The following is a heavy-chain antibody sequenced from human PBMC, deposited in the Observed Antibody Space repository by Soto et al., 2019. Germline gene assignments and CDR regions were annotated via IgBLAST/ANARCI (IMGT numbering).Heavy chain of an antibody. D-gene: IGHD3-22*01. CDR2: IIPLFDAA. CDR3: ARAWPRGTMIVIGSDNYGMDV. Sequence: QVQLVQSGAEVKKPGSSVKVSCKASGGTFSKYAFSWVRQAPGQGLEWMGGIIPLFDAADYAQRFQGRVRITADESTTTAYMELSSLRSDDTAIYYCARAWPRGTMIVIGSDNYGMDVWGQGTTVTVSS. CDR1: GGTFSKYA. V-gene: IGHV1-69*01. J-gene: IGHJ6*02.